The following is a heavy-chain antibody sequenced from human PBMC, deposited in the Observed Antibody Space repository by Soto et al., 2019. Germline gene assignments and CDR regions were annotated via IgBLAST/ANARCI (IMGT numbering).Heavy chain of an antibody. Sequence: QVQLVESGGGVVQPGRSLRLSCAASGFTFRSYAMHWVRQAPGKGLEWVAVISYDGSNKYYADSVKGRFTISRDNSKNTLYLQMNSLRAEDKAVYYCARDGMSNTHYGMDVWGQGTTVTVSS. D-gene: IGHD2-2*02. CDR1: GFTFRSYA. CDR2: ISYDGSNK. V-gene: IGHV3-30-3*01. CDR3: ARDGMSNTHYGMDV. J-gene: IGHJ6*02.